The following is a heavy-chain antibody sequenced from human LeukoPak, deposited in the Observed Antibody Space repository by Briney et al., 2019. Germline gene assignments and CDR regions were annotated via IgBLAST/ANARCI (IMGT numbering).Heavy chain of an antibody. J-gene: IGHJ6*02. CDR2: ISAYNGNT. CDR3: AKTIAVAGPAYYYHGMDV. D-gene: IGHD6-19*01. CDR1: GYTFTSYG. Sequence: GGSVKVSCKASGYTFTSYGISWVRQAPGQGLEWMGWISAYNGNTNYAQKLQGRVTMTTDTSTSTAYMELRSLRSDDTAVYYCAKTIAVAGPAYYYHGMDVWGQGTTVTVSS. V-gene: IGHV1-18*01.